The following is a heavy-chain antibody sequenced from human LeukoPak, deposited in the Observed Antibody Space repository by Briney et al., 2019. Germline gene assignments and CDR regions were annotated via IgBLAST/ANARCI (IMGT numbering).Heavy chain of an antibody. D-gene: IGHD1-26*01. CDR3: TRELGGATLARFDY. Sequence: GGSLRLSCTASGFTFGDYAMSWVRQAPGKGLEWVGFIRSKAYGGTTEYAASVKGRFTISRDDSKSIAYLQMNSLKTEDTAVYYCTRELGGATLARFDYWGQGTLVTVSS. CDR2: IRSKAYGGTT. J-gene: IGHJ4*02. V-gene: IGHV3-49*04. CDR1: GFTFGDYA.